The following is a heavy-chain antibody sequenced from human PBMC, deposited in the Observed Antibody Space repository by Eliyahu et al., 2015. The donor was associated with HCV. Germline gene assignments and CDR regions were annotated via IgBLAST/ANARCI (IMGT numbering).Heavy chain of an antibody. CDR2: IYYSGST. CDR3: ARQDHLGWFDP. D-gene: IGHD1-14*01. Sequence: QVQLQESGPGLVKPSETLSLTCTVSGGSISRYYWSWIRQAPGEGLEYLWNIYYSGSTNYNPSLKSRVTISVDTSKKQFSLRLSSVTAADTAVYYCARQDHLGWFDPWGQGTLVTVSS. J-gene: IGHJ5*02. V-gene: IGHV4-59*08. CDR1: GGSISRYY.